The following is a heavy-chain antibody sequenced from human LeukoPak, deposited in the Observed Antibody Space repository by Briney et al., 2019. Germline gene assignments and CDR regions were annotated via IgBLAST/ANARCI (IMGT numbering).Heavy chain of an antibody. CDR3: ARDLRGVSDY. D-gene: IGHD3-10*01. J-gene: IGHJ4*02. Sequence: GGSLRLSCAASEFTFSTYSMNWVRQAPGKGLEWVSSISSGSSYIYYADSAKGRFTISRDKAKNSLYLQMNSLRAEDTAVYYCARDLRGVSDYWGQGTLVTVSS. V-gene: IGHV3-21*06. CDR2: ISSGSSYI. CDR1: EFTFSTYS.